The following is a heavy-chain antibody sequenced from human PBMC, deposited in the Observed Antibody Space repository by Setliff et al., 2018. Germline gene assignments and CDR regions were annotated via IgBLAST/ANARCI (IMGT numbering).Heavy chain of an antibody. J-gene: IGHJ6*03. CDR3: AKSSVASTFYYFYYMDV. CDR1: GFTFSGYW. D-gene: IGHD6-19*01. Sequence: GGSLRLSCAASGFTFSGYWMSWVRQAPGKGLEWVANIKQDGSDIYYLDSVKGRFTISRDNAKNSLYLQMNSLRAEDTAVYYCAKSSVASTFYYFYYMDVWGKGTTVTVSS. V-gene: IGHV3-7*01. CDR2: IKQDGSDI.